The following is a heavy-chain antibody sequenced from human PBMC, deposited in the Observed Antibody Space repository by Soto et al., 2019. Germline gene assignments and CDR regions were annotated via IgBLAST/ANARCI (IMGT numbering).Heavy chain of an antibody. Sequence: PSETLSLTCTVSGGSIISYYWSWIRQPTGKGLEWIGYIYYSGSTYYNPSLKSRVTISVDTSKNQFSLKLSSVTAADTAVYYCARDVWIVVPAAVGDNYYYGMDVWGQGTTVTVSS. J-gene: IGHJ6*02. D-gene: IGHD2-2*01. V-gene: IGHV4-59*06. CDR3: ARDVWIVVPAAVGDNYYYGMDV. CDR1: GGSIISYY. CDR2: IYYSGST.